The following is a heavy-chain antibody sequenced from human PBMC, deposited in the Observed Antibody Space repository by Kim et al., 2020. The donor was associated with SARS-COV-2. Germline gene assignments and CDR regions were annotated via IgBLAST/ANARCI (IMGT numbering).Heavy chain of an antibody. J-gene: IGHJ4*02. D-gene: IGHD3-3*01. V-gene: IGHV1-18*01. CDR1: GYTFSGFA. CDR3: ARDWTDERAFDY. CDR2: ITVYNGQT. Sequence: ASVKVSCKASGYTFSGFAVSWVRQAPGQGLEWVGWITVYNGQTHYAQMFQGRVTMTADTSATTAYMELRNLTSDDTAVYYCARDWTDERAFDYWGQGTLV.